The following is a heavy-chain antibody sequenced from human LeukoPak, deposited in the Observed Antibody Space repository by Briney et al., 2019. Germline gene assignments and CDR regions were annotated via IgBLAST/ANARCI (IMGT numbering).Heavy chain of an antibody. CDR2: INPNSGGT. CDR3: ARGQQWLEAFDY. V-gene: IGHV1-2*02. CDR1: GYTFTGYY. J-gene: IGHJ4*02. Sequence: ASMKVSCKASGYTFTGYYIHWVRQAPGQGLEWMGWINPNSGGTHYAQKFQGRVTMTRDTSINTAYMELSRLRFDDTGVYYCARGQQWLEAFDYWGRGTLVTVSS. D-gene: IGHD6-19*01.